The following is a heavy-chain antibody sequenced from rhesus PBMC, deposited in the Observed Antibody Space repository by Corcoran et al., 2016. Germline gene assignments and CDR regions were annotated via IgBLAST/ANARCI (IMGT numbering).Heavy chain of an antibody. Sequence: EVQLVESGGGLVQPGGSLRLSRAASGFPFSSYGLSWVRQAPGQGLEWVSSISSASSYIYYADSVKGRFTSSRDNAKNSLSLQMNSLRAEDTAVYYCTSDSWNDERFDVWGPGVLVTVSS. CDR1: GFPFSSYG. CDR3: TSDSWNDERFDV. J-gene: IGHJ5-1*01. V-gene: IGHV3S16*01. D-gene: IGHD1-14*01. CDR2: ISSASSYI.